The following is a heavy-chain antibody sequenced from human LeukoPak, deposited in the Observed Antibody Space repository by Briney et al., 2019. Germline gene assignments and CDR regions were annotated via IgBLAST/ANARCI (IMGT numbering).Heavy chain of an antibody. CDR3: ARHLVVPAAILRNYYYYMDV. Sequence: GESLKISCKGSGYTFTSYWIAWVRQMPGKVLELMGIIYPGDSDTRYSPSFQGQVTISADKSISTAYLQWSSLKASDTAMYYCARHLVVPAAILRNYYYYMDVWGKGTTVTISS. V-gene: IGHV5-51*01. D-gene: IGHD2-2*01. CDR2: IYPGDSDT. CDR1: GYTFTSYW. J-gene: IGHJ6*03.